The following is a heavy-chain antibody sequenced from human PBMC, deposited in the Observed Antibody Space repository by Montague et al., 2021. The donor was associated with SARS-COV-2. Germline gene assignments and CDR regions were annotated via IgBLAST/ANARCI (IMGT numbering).Heavy chain of an antibody. CDR3: ARGEVGFIMIVLAVPGWFDP. CDR1: GGSFSGYY. Sequence: SETLSLTCAVYGGSFSGYYCSWIRQPPGKGLEWIWEINHSGSTNYNPSLKSQVTISVDTSKNQFSLTLSSVTAADTAVYYCARGEVGFIMIVLAVPGWFDPWGQGTLVTVSS. CDR2: INHSGST. J-gene: IGHJ5*02. V-gene: IGHV4-34*01. D-gene: IGHD3-22*01.